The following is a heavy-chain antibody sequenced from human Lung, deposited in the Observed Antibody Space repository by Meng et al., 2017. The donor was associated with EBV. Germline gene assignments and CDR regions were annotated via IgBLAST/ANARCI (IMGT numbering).Heavy chain of an antibody. CDR1: GGSISSGGHY. D-gene: IGHD3-22*01. V-gene: IGHV4-31*01. CDR2: IYYSGST. J-gene: IGHJ4*02. Sequence: VQREESGPGLAKPSQTLSLTCTVSGGSISSGGHYWSWIRQHPGKSLEWIGYIYYSGSTYYNPSLKSLVTISVDTSKNQFSLKLSSVTAADTAVYYCARVRWGYYDSSGYSPHFDYWGQGTLVTVSS. CDR3: ARVRWGYYDSSGYSPHFDY.